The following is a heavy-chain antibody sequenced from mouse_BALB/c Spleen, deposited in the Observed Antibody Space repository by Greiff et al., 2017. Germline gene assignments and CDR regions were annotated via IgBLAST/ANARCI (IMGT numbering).Heavy chain of an antibody. CDR1: GFAFSSYD. V-gene: IGHV5-12-1*01. D-gene: IGHD2-3*01. J-gene: IGHJ3*01. Sequence: VQLKESGGGLVKPGGSLKLSCAASGFAFSSYDMSWVRQTPEKRLEWVAYISSGGGSTYYPDTVKGRFTISRDNAKNTLYLQMSSLKSEDTAMYYCARHGYSFAYWGQGTLVTVSA. CDR3: ARHGYSFAY. CDR2: ISSGGGST.